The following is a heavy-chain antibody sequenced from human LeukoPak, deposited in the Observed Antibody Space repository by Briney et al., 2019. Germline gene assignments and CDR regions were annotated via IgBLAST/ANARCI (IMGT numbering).Heavy chain of an antibody. D-gene: IGHD6-13*01. J-gene: IGHJ4*02. CDR2: IYHSGRT. CDR1: GGAISSYY. CDR3: AREAAPGTGGFDY. V-gene: IGHV4-59*01. Sequence: PSETLSLTCTVSGGAISSYYWSWVRQPPGKGLEWIGYIYHSGRTNYNPSLQSRVAISVDSSKNQFSLNVRSVTAADTAVYYCAREAAPGTGGFDYWGPGTLVTVSS.